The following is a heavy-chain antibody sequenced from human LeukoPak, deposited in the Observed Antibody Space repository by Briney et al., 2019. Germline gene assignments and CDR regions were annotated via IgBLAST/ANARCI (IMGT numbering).Heavy chain of an antibody. CDR1: GFTVSSNY. Sequence: GGSLRLSCAASGFTVSSNYTSWVRQAPGKGLEWVSLIYSGGSTYYADSVKGRFTISRDNSKNTLYLQMNSLRAEDTAVYYCASGLRAVWIQLSGPDYWGQGTLVTVSS. D-gene: IGHD5-18*01. CDR2: IYSGGST. CDR3: ASGLRAVWIQLSGPDY. J-gene: IGHJ4*02. V-gene: IGHV3-53*01.